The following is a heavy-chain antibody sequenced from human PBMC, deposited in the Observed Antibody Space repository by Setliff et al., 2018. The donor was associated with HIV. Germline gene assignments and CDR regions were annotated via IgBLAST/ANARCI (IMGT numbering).Heavy chain of an antibody. J-gene: IGHJ3*01. CDR1: GYMILGYK. V-gene: IGHV1-2*06. D-gene: IGHD6-6*01. CDR3: ARPRVFDSFDV. Sequence: ASVKVSCKAIGYMILGYKMNWVRQAPGQGLEWIGRISPNNGAAEYAPKFQGRVSMTLDTSISTAYLEIPRLASDDAAVYFCARPRVFDSFDVWGQGTKVTVS. CDR2: ISPNNGAA.